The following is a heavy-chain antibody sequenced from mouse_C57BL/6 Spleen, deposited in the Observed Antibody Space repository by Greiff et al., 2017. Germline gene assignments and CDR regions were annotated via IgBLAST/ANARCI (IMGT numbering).Heavy chain of an antibody. CDR1: GYTFTSYC. J-gene: IGHJ4*01. CDR3: ARRGLTHYYAMDY. D-gene: IGHD2-2*01. Sequence: QVQLQQPGAELVKPGASVKMSCKASGYTFTSYCITWVKQRPGQGLEWIGDLYPGSGSTNYNETFKSKATLTVDTSSSTAYMKLSSLTSEDSAVYYCARRGLTHYYAMDYWGQGTSVTVSS. CDR2: LYPGSGST. V-gene: IGHV1-55*01.